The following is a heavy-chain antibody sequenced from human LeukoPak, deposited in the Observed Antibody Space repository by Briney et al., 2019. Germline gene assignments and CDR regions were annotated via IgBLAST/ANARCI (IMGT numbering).Heavy chain of an antibody. D-gene: IGHD1-14*01. CDR2: IHTSGGS. CDR1: GGSISSYF. CDR3: AREIAGVRDSPSYRHFDY. V-gene: IGHV4-4*07. J-gene: IGHJ4*02. Sequence: SAALSLPSSVSGGSISSYFWRWVGRPAGKGREGRGGIHTSGGSNYNTTLRGRVTMSVDTSKTQFSLRLSSMTAADTAVYYCAREIAGVRDSPSYRHFDYWGQGTLVTVSS.